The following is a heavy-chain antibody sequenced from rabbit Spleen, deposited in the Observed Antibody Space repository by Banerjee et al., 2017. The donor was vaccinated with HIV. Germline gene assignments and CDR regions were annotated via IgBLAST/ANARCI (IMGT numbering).Heavy chain of an antibody. V-gene: IGHV1S45*01. D-gene: IGHD2-1*01. CDR2: INTYTGKP. J-gene: IGHJ4*01. Sequence: QEQLVESGGGLVKPEGSLTLTCKASGFSFSDRDVMCWVRQAPGKGLQWIACINTYTGKPVYATWATGRFTISKTSSTTVTLQMTSLTAADTAAYFCVRDQAGDADYGPYYLNLWGPGTLVTVS. CDR3: VRDQAGDADYGPYYLNL. CDR1: GFSFSDRDV.